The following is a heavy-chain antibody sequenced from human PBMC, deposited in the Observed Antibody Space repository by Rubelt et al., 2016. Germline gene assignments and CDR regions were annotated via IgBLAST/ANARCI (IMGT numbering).Heavy chain of an antibody. V-gene: IGHV1-2*06. J-gene: IGHJ4*02. D-gene: IGHD3-3*01. CDR3: ARDLAHYDFWSGFFDY. CDR1: GYNFTGYY. Sequence: GYNFTGYYMHWVRQAPGQGLEWMGRINPNSGDTNYAQKFQGRVTMNRDTSISTAYMELSRLISDDTAVYYCARDLAHYDFWSGFFDYWGQGTLLTVSS. CDR2: INPNSGDT.